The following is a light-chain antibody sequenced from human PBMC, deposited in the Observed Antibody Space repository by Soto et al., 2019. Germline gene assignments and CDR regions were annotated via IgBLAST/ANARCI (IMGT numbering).Light chain of an antibody. V-gene: IGLV1-51*01. CDR3: GTWDSSLSDGYL. Sequence: QSVLTQPPSVSAAPGQKVTISCSGSSSNIGNNYLSWYQQLPGTAPKLLIYENNKRPSGIPDRFSGSKSGTSATLGITGLQTGDEADYYCGTWDSSLSDGYLFGSGTKVTVL. CDR1: SSNIGNNY. CDR2: ENN. J-gene: IGLJ1*01.